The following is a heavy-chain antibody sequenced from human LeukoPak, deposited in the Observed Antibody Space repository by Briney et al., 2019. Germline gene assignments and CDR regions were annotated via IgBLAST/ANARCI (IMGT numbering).Heavy chain of an antibody. D-gene: IGHD3-9*01. J-gene: IGHJ6*02. Sequence: ASVKVSCKASGYIFTSYYIHWVRQAPGQGLEGMEIINSSGVNTRYAQKFQGRVTMTRDTSTSTVYMELSSLRSEDTAVYYCARSNYDVLTGYYSGYYYGMDVWGQGTTVTVSS. CDR3: ARSNYDVLTGYYSGYYYGMDV. V-gene: IGHV1-46*01. CDR1: GYIFTSYY. CDR2: INSSGVNT.